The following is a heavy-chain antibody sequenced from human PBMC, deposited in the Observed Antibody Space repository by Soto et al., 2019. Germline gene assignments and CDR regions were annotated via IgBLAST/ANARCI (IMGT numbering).Heavy chain of an antibody. J-gene: IGHJ4*02. V-gene: IGHV1-8*01. D-gene: IGHD3-3*01. CDR1: GYTFTSYD. CDR3: ARGLLIFGVVNLYYFDY. Sequence: QVQLVQSGAEVKKPGASVKVSCKASGYTFTSYDINWVRQATGQGLEWMGWMNPNSGNTGYAQKFQGRVTMTRNTSISTAYMELSSLRSEDTAVYYCARGLLIFGVVNLYYFDYWGQGTLVTVSS. CDR2: MNPNSGNT.